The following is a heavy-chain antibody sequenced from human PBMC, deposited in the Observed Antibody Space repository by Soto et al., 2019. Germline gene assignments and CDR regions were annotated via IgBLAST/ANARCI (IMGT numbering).Heavy chain of an antibody. Sequence: GASVKVSCKASGYTFTSYGISWVRQAPGQGLEWMGWISAYNGNTNYAQKLQGRVTMTTDTSTSTAYMELRSLRSDDTAVYYCARDSRYGDCSKVSYWYFDLWGRGTLVTVSS. CDR3: ARDSRYGDCSKVSYWYFDL. CDR1: GYTFTSYG. J-gene: IGHJ2*01. CDR2: ISAYNGNT. V-gene: IGHV1-18*01. D-gene: IGHD4-17*01.